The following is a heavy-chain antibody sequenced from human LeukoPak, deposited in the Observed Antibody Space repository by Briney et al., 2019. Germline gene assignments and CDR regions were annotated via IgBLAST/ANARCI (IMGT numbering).Heavy chain of an antibody. CDR2: MYYSGSP. Sequence: PSETLSLTCTASGGSISSYYWSWIRQPPGKGLEWIGYMYYSGSPNYNPSLKSRVTISVDRSTNQLSLKPSSVTAADTAVYYCARHGEQQLVRRWFDSWGQGTLVTVSS. J-gene: IGHJ5*01. V-gene: IGHV4-59*08. CDR3: ARHGEQQLVRRWFDS. D-gene: IGHD6-13*01. CDR1: GGSISSYY.